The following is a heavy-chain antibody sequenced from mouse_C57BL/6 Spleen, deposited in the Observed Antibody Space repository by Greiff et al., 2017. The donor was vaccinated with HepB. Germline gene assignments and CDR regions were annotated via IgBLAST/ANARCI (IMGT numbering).Heavy chain of an antibody. CDR1: GFTFSDYG. V-gene: IGHV5-17*01. CDR2: ISSGSSTI. Sequence: VKLVESGGGLVKPGGSLKLSCAASGFTFSDYGMHWVRQAPEKGLEWVAYISSGSSTINYADTVKGRFTISRDNAKNTLFLQRTSLRSEDTAMYYCARRYAMDYWGQGTSVTVSS. J-gene: IGHJ4*01. CDR3: ARRYAMDY.